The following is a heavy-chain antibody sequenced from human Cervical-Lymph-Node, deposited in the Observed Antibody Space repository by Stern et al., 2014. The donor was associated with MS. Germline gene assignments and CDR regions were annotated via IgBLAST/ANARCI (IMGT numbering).Heavy chain of an antibody. J-gene: IGHJ4*02. CDR3: AKGGSGSYLD. CDR1: GFVFRRYA. CDR2: ISYDGRYK. V-gene: IGHV3-30*04. Sequence: VQLVESGGGVVQPGRSLRLSCAASGFVFRRYALHWVRQAPGKGLEWVALISYDGRYKYYTDSVKGRFTVSRDNSNNTVDLEMNSLRLEDTAVYYCAKGGSGSYLDWGQGSLVTVSS. D-gene: IGHD1-26*01.